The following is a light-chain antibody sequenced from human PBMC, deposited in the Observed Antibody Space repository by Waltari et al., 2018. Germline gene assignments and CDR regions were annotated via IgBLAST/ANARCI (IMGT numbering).Light chain of an antibody. CDR1: QRVSSY. J-gene: IGKJ4*01. V-gene: IGKV3-11*01. CDR2: DTS. CDR3: QHRSI. Sequence: EFVLTQSPPTLSLSPGERATLSRRACQRVSSYLAGSQQEPGQAPRLLMYDTSNGATGFPARFRGSGSGTDFTLTISSLEPEDFAVYYCQHRSIFGGGTKVEIK.